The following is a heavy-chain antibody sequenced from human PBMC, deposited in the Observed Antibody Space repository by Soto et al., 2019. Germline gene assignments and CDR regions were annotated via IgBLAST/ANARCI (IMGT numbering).Heavy chain of an antibody. Sequence: TGGSLRLSCAASGFTFSSYAMHWVRQAPGKGLEWVAVISYDGSNKYYADSVKGRFTISRDNSKNTLYLQMNSLRAEDTAVYYCARDLGEIYCSGGSCPLQYYYYGMDVWGQGTTVTVSS. CDR3: ARDLGEIYCSGGSCPLQYYYYGMDV. D-gene: IGHD2-15*01. CDR2: ISYDGSNK. J-gene: IGHJ6*02. CDR1: GFTFSSYA. V-gene: IGHV3-30-3*01.